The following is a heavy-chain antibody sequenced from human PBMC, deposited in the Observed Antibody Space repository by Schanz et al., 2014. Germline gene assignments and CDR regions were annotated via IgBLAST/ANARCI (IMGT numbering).Heavy chain of an antibody. CDR3: ARDTTWRLDL. V-gene: IGHV4-61*02. Sequence: QVQLQESGPGLVKPSQTLSLTCTVSGGSIRSGTYYWSWIRQPAGKALEWVGRVFPNGITNYNPSLKSRVTIPRDAAKTQYSLTRTSRTAADTAVYYCARDTTWRLDLWGRGTLVTVSS. D-gene: IGHD1-1*01. J-gene: IGHJ2*01. CDR2: VFPNGIT. CDR1: GGSIRSGTYY.